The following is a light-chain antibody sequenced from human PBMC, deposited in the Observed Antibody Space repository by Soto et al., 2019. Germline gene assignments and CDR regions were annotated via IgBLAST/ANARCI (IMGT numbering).Light chain of an antibody. J-gene: IGLJ1*01. CDR1: SSDVTNYIY. CDR2: DVS. V-gene: IGLV2-14*01. CDR3: SSYTSSSALYV. Sequence: QPALTHPASVSGSPGQSITISCTGTSSDVTNYIYVSCYQQHPGKAPQLRFYDVSSRPSGISNRFSGSKSGNTASLTISGLQAEDEADYYCSSYTSSSALYVFGTGRKVTGL.